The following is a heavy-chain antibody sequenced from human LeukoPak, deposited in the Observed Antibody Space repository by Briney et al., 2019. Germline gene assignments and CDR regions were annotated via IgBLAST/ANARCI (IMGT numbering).Heavy chain of an antibody. J-gene: IGHJ6*03. V-gene: IGHV3-30*02. CDR2: IRYDGSNK. CDR3: AKDLEQWLTNYYYMDV. CDR1: GFTLSSYG. Sequence: GGSLRLSCAASGFTLSSYGMHWVRQAPGKGLEWVAFIRYDGSNKYYADSVKGRFTISRDNSKNALYLQMNSLRAEDTAVYYCAKDLEQWLTNYYYMDVWGKGTTVTVSS. D-gene: IGHD6-19*01.